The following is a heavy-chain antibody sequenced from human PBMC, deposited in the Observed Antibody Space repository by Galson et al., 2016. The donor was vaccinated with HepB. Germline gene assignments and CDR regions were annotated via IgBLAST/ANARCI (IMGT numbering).Heavy chain of an antibody. CDR2: INPNSGVT. J-gene: IGHJ6*02. D-gene: IGHD1-26*01. CDR1: GYTFTDYY. CDR3: AREKGDMVGATRHYYDYGMDV. V-gene: IGHV1-2*04. Sequence: SVKVSCKASGYTFTDYYMHWVRQAPGQGLEWLGWINPNSGVTNVARKFQGWVTMTRDTSISTAYMELSRLASDDTATYFCAREKGDMVGATRHYYDYGMDVWGQGTTVTVSS.